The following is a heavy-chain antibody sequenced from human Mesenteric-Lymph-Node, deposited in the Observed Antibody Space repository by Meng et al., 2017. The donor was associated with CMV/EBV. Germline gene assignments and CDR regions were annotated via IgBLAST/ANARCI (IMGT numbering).Heavy chain of an antibody. CDR3: AIAMAGAFDY. J-gene: IGHJ4*02. D-gene: IGHD3-10*01. CDR2: VRFDGSNK. Sequence: GGSLRLSCAASGFTFSSYGMHWVRQAPGKRLEWGAFVRFDGSNKYYADSVKGRFTISRDNSKNTLYLQMNSLRAEDTAVYYCAIAMAGAFDYWGQGTLVTVSS. CDR1: GFTFSSYG. V-gene: IGHV3-30*02.